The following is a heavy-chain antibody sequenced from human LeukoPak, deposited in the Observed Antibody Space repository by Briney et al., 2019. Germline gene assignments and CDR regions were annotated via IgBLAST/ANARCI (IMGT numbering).Heavy chain of an antibody. CDR1: GFTFSSYG. CDR3: ARDKYCSSTSCYVVRDYYYGMDV. V-gene: IGHV3-33*01. D-gene: IGHD2-2*01. J-gene: IGHJ6*02. Sequence: PGRSLRLSCAASGFTFSSYGMHWVRQAPGKGLEWVAVVWYDGSNKYYADSVKGRLTISRDNSKKTLYLQMNSLRAEDTAVYYCARDKYCSSTSCYVVRDYYYGMDVWGQGTTVTVSS. CDR2: VWYDGSNK.